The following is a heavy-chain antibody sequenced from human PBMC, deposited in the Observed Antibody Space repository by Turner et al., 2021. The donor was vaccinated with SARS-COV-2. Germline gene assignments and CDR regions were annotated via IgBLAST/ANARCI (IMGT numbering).Heavy chain of an antibody. V-gene: IGHV4-39*01. CDR3: ARLVRRAEYYFDY. D-gene: IGHD3-10*01. J-gene: IGHJ4*02. CDR2: IYYSGSN. Sequence: QLQLQESGPGLVKPSDTLSLTCTVSGGSISSSSHYWGWIRQPPGRGLEWIGHIYYSGSNYYNPSLKSRVTISVDTSKNQFSLKLSSVTAADTAVYYCARLVRRAEYYFDYWGQGTLVTVSS. CDR1: GGSISSSSHY.